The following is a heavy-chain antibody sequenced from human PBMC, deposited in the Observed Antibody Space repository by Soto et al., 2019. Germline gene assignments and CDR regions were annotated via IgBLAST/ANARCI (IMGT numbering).Heavy chain of an antibody. CDR3: ARGPLDIVVVPAAGLDNYYYYGMDV. V-gene: IGHV1-69*01. D-gene: IGHD2-2*03. CDR1: GGTFSSYA. J-gene: IGHJ6*02. Sequence: QVQLVQSGAEVKKPGSSVKVSCKASGGTFSSYAISWVRQAPGQGLEWMGGIIPIFGTANYAQKFQGRVTITADESTGTAYMELSSLRSEDTAVYYCARGPLDIVVVPAAGLDNYYYYGMDVWGQGTTVTVSS. CDR2: IIPIFGTA.